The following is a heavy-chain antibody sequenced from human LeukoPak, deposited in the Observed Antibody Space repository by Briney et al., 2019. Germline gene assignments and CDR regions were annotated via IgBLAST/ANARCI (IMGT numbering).Heavy chain of an antibody. D-gene: IGHD3-10*01. V-gene: IGHV3-23*01. CDR1: GLTFRSYA. CDR2: ISGSGEST. CDR3: AKDRQNYYGSGYYFDY. Sequence: GGSLRLSCAASGLTFRSYAVSWVRQAPGKGLEWVSGISGSGESTYYADSVKGRFTISRDNSKNTLYLQMNSLRAEDTAVYYCAKDRQNYYGSGYYFDYWGQGTLVIVSS. J-gene: IGHJ4*02.